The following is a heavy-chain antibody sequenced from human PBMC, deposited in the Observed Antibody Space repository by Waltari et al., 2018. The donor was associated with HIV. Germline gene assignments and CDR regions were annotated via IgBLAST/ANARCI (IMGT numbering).Heavy chain of an antibody. Sequence: EVQLLESGGGLVQPGGSLRLSCAASGFTFSSYAMSWVRQAPGKGLEWVSAISGSGGSTYYADSVKGRFTISRDNSKNTLYLQMNSLRAEDTAVYYCAKAYYYDSSGYYQPFHFDYWGQGTLVTVSS. D-gene: IGHD3-22*01. J-gene: IGHJ4*02. V-gene: IGHV3-23*01. CDR1: GFTFSSYA. CDR2: ISGSGGST. CDR3: AKAYYYDSSGYYQPFHFDY.